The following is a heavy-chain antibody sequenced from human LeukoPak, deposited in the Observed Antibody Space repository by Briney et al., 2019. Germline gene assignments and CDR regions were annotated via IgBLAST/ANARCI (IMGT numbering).Heavy chain of an antibody. D-gene: IGHD1-26*01. V-gene: IGHV4-30-2*01. Sequence: SQTLSLTCTVSGGSISSGGYYWSWIRQPPGKGLEWIGYIYHSGSTYYNPSLKSRVTISVDRSKNQFSLKLSSVTTADTAVYYCASSSGSYYNWFDPWGQGTLVTVSS. J-gene: IGHJ5*02. CDR1: GGSISSGGYY. CDR2: IYHSGST. CDR3: ASSSGSYYNWFDP.